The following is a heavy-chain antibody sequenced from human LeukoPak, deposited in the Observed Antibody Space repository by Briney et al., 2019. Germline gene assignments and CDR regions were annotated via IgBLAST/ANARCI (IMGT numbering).Heavy chain of an antibody. Sequence: GASVKVSCKVSGYTLTELSMHWVRHAPGTGLEWMGGFDPEDGETIYAQKFQGRVTMTEDTSTDTAYMELSSLRSEDTAVYYCATVRYSSSWYLNYWGQGTLVTVSS. V-gene: IGHV1-24*01. J-gene: IGHJ4*02. CDR1: GYTLTELS. CDR2: FDPEDGET. CDR3: ATVRYSSSWYLNY. D-gene: IGHD6-13*01.